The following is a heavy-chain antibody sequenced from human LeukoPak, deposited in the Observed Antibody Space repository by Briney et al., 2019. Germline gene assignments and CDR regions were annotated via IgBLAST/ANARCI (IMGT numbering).Heavy chain of an antibody. Sequence: GGSLRLSCAASGFTFTTYGVHWVRQAPGKGLEWVAVISYDESHKYYADSVKGRFTISRDNSKNTLYLQMNSLRAEDTAVYYCARHPRGSWGIYGGYWGQGTLVTVSS. J-gene: IGHJ4*02. V-gene: IGHV3-30*03. CDR3: ARHPRGSWGIYGGY. CDR2: ISYDESHK. D-gene: IGHD3-16*01. CDR1: GFTFTTYG.